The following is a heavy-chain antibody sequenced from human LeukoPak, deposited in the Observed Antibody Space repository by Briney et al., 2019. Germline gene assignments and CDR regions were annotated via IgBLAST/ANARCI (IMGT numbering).Heavy chain of an antibody. CDR1: GFTFSSYS. Sequence: GGSLRLSCAAYGFTFSSYSMNWVRQAPGKGLEWASSISSSSSYIYYADSVKGRFTISRDNAKNSLYLQMNSLRAEDTAVYYCASTVETYYFDYWGQGTLVTVSS. V-gene: IGHV3-21*01. CDR3: ASTVETYYFDY. J-gene: IGHJ4*02. CDR2: ISSSSSYI. D-gene: IGHD4-11*01.